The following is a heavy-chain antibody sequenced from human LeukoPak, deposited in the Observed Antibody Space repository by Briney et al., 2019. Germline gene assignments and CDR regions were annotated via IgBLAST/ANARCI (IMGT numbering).Heavy chain of an antibody. Sequence: GGSLRLSCAASGFTFNSYAMSWVRQAPGEGLEWVSAISGSGGSTYYADSVKGRFTISRDNSKNTLYLQMNSLRAEDTAVYYCAKEYGGWYYFDYWGQGTLVTVSS. CDR3: AKEYGGWYYFDY. D-gene: IGHD6-19*01. CDR1: GFTFNSYA. V-gene: IGHV3-23*01. J-gene: IGHJ4*02. CDR2: ISGSGGST.